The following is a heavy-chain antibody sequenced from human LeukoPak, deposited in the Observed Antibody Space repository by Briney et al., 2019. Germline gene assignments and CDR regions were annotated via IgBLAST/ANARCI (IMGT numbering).Heavy chain of an antibody. Sequence: PSETLSLTCAVYGGSFIGYYWSWIRQPPGKGLEWIGEIYHSGSTNYNPSLKSRVTISVDTSKNQFSLKLSSVTAADTAVYNCARYRQYQRLLDWYFDLWGRGTLVTVSS. D-gene: IGHD2-2*01. CDR3: ARYRQYQRLLDWYFDL. CDR2: IYHSGST. V-gene: IGHV4-34*01. J-gene: IGHJ2*01. CDR1: GGSFIGYY.